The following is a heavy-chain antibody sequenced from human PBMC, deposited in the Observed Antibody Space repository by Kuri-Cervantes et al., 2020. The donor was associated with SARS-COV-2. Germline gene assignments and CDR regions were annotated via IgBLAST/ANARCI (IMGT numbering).Heavy chain of an antibody. CDR3: GRVLWIQLWRRYSDS. D-gene: IGHD5-18*01. Sequence: GSLRLSCIVSGYSISSGYYWGWIRLPPGKGLEWIGSIYHSGSTYYNPSLKSRVTISVDTSKNQFSLKLSSVTAADTAVYYCGRVLWIQLWRRYSDSWGQGTLVTVSS. J-gene: IGHJ4*02. CDR2: IYHSGST. V-gene: IGHV4-38-2*02. CDR1: GYSISSGYY.